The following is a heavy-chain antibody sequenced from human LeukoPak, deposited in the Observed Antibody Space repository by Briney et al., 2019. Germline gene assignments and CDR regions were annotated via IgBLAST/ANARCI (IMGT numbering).Heavy chain of an antibody. CDR3: VKSPLNLGYCSGGSCHYFDY. J-gene: IGHJ4*02. CDR1: GFTFSSYA. Sequence: LPGGSLRLSCAASGFTFSSYAMSWVRQAPGKGLEWVSAISGSGGSTYYADSVKGRFTISRDNSKNTLYLQMNSLRAEDTAVYYCVKSPLNLGYCSGGSCHYFDYWGQGTLVTVSS. V-gene: IGHV3-23*01. D-gene: IGHD2-15*01. CDR2: ISGSGGST.